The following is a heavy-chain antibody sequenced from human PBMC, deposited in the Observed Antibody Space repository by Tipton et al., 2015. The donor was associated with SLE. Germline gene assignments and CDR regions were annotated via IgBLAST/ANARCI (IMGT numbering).Heavy chain of an antibody. CDR1: GGSFSGYY. CDR3: ARGSWGGSYYGYYYYMDV. CDR2: INHSGST. J-gene: IGHJ6*03. V-gene: IGHV4-34*01. D-gene: IGHD1-26*01. Sequence: TLSLTCAVYGGSFSGYYWSWIRQSPGKGLEWIGEINHSGSTYYKPSLKSRVTISLDTSKNQISLKLSSVTAADTAVYYCARGSWGGSYYGYYYYMDVWGKGTTVTVSS.